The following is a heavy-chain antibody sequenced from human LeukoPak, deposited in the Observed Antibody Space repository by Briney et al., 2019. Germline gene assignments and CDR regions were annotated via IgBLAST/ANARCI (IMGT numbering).Heavy chain of an antibody. Sequence: GGSLRLSCAASGFTFSSYEMNWVRQAPGKGLEWVSYISSSGSTIYYADSVKGRFTISRDNSKNTLYLQMNSPRAEDTAVYYCAKDLVGATGFWGQGTLVTVSS. V-gene: IGHV3-48*03. CDR2: ISSSGSTI. CDR3: AKDLVGATGF. J-gene: IGHJ4*02. CDR1: GFTFSSYE. D-gene: IGHD1-26*01.